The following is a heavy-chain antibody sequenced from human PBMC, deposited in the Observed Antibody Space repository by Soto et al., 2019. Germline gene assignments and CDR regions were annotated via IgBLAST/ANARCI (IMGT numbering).Heavy chain of an antibody. V-gene: IGHV1-69*02. D-gene: IGHD3-10*01. Sequence: QVQLVQSGAEVRKPGSSVKVSCTASGDTFNFYTISWVRQAPGQGLEWMGRVIPMLRMSNYAQKFQGRVTXXXEXXTSTAYMALSSLRSEDTAVYYCATNYGSESTHFDYWCQGTLVTVSS. CDR1: GDTFNFYT. CDR2: VIPMLRMS. J-gene: IGHJ4*02. CDR3: ATNYGSESTHFDY.